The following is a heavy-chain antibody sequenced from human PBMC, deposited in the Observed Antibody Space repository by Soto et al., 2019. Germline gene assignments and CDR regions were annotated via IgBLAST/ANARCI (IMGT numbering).Heavy chain of an antibody. Sequence: QVQLEQSGAEVKQPGSSVRVSCKASGGTFSNSAISWVRQAPGQGLEWMGGIMPIFRTPDYAQKFQGRVTLTADESTSTAYMELHGLTSDDTAVYYCARHKDRLQVGGNYYYSLDVWGQGTTVTVSS. CDR2: IMPIFRTP. D-gene: IGHD6-25*01. J-gene: IGHJ6*02. CDR3: ARHKDRLQVGGNYYYSLDV. CDR1: GGTFSNSA. V-gene: IGHV1-69*12.